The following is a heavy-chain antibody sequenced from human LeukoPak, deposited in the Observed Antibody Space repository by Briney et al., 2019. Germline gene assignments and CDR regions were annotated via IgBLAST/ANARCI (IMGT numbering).Heavy chain of an antibody. J-gene: IGHJ4*02. CDR1: GFTFSRYW. CDR3: ARSAYRTFDY. V-gene: IGHV3-7*01. Sequence: GGSLRLSCAASGFTFSRYWMSWVRQAPGKGPEWVANIKEDGSGRYQVDSVKGRFAISRDNAKDSLYLKMNSLRAEDTAIYYCARSAYRTFDYLGQGALVTVSS. CDR2: IKEDGSGR. D-gene: IGHD1-14*01.